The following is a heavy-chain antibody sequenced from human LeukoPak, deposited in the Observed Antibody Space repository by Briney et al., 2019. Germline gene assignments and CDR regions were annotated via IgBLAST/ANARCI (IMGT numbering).Heavy chain of an antibody. CDR1: GFTFSSYA. D-gene: IGHD4-17*01. CDR2: ISGSGGST. J-gene: IGHJ4*02. CDR3: ARDRTTVTTEADY. V-gene: IGHV3-23*01. Sequence: GGSLRLSCAASGFTFSSYAMSWVRQAPGKGLEWVSAISGSGGSTYYADSVKGRFTISRDNAKNSLYLQMNSLRAEDTAVYYCARDRTTVTTEADYWGQGTLVTVSS.